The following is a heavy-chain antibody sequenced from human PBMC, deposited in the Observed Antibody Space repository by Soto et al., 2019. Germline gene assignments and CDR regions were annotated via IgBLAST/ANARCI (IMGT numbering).Heavy chain of an antibody. Sequence: ASVKVSCKASGYTFTSYDINWVRQATGQGLEWMGWMNPNSGNTGYAQKFQGRVTMTRNTSISTAYMELNSLRAEDTAVYYCARETYSPMVRGVRNYGMDVWGQGTTVTVSS. CDR1: GYTFTSYD. CDR2: MNPNSGNT. J-gene: IGHJ6*02. V-gene: IGHV1-8*01. CDR3: ARETYSPMVRGVRNYGMDV. D-gene: IGHD3-10*01.